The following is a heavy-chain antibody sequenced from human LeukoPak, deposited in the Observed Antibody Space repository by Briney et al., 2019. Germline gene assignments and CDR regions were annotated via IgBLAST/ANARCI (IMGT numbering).Heavy chain of an antibody. CDR3: AKDIPKMIEDDY. CDR2: ISAEGGNT. V-gene: IGHV3-23*01. CDR1: GFTFSSYA. J-gene: IGHJ4*02. Sequence: PGGSLRLYCAASGFTFSSYAMSWVRQAPGKGLEWVSAISAEGGNTYYADSVKGRFTISRDNSRKMLYLQMNSLRAEDTAVYYCAKDIPKMIEDDYWGQGTLVTVSS. D-gene: IGHD2-2*02.